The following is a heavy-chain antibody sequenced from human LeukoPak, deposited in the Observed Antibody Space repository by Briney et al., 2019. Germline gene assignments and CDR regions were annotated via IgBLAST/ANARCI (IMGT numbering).Heavy chain of an antibody. CDR2: IYTSGST. CDR1: GGSISSGSYY. V-gene: IGHV4-61*02. CDR3: AKSLGGGYRYGYYYYYGMDV. D-gene: IGHD5-18*01. Sequence: SETLSLTCTVSGGSISSGSYYWSWIGQPAGKGLEWIGRIYTSGSTNYNPSLKSRVTISVDTSKNQFSLKLSSVTAADTAVYYCAKSLGGGYRYGYYYYYGMDVWGQGTTVTVSS. J-gene: IGHJ6*02.